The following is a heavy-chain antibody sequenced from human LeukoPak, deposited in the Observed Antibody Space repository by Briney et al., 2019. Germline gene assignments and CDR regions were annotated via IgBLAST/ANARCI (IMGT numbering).Heavy chain of an antibody. Sequence: GGSLRLSCAASGFTFDDYAMHWVRQAPGKGLEWVSLISWDGGSTYYADSVKGRFTISRDNSKNSLYLQMNSLRAEDTALYYCAKDVRGSTSWYGLDYWGQGTLVTVSS. J-gene: IGHJ4*02. CDR3: AKDVRGSTSWYGLDY. CDR2: ISWDGGST. V-gene: IGHV3-43D*03. CDR1: GFTFDDYA. D-gene: IGHD6-13*01.